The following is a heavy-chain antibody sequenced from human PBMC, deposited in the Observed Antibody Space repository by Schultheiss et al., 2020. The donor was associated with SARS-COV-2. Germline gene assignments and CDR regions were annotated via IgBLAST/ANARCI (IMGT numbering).Heavy chain of an antibody. CDR2: ITSKTDGGTT. D-gene: IGHD3-3*01. CDR3: TTDEEFGFWSGYSYYGMDV. Sequence: GALRLSCAASGFTVSSNYMSWVRQAPGKGLEWVGRITSKTDGGTTEYAASVKGRFTISRDDSKSIAYLQMNSLKTEDTAVYYCTTDEEFGFWSGYSYYGMDVWGQGTTVTVSS. CDR1: GFTVSSNY. J-gene: IGHJ6*02. V-gene: IGHV3-15*01.